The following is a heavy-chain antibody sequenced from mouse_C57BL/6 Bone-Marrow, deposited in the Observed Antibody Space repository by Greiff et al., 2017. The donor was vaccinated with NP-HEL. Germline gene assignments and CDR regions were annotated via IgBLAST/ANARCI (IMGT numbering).Heavy chain of an antibody. V-gene: IGHV5-9-1*02. CDR1: GFTFSSYA. D-gene: IGHD2-1*01. J-gene: IGHJ2*01. Sequence: EVQRVESGEGLVKPGGSLKLSCAASGFTFSSYAMSWVRQTPEKRLEWVAYISSGGDYIYYADTVKGRFTISRDNARNTLYLQMSSLKSEDTAMYYCTGEGICYGISFDYWGQGTTLTVSS. CDR2: ISSGGDYI. CDR3: TGEGICYGISFDY.